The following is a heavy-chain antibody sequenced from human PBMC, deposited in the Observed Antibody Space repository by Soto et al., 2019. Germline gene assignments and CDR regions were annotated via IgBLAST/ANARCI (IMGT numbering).Heavy chain of an antibody. Sequence: KQSQTLSLTCAISGDSVSSNSAAWNWIRQSPSRGLEWLGRTYYRSKWYNDYAVSVKSRITINPDTSKNQFSLQLNSVTPEDTAVYYCARDLGSLYWGIGPVNWFDPWGQGTLVTVSS. V-gene: IGHV6-1*01. CDR3: ARDLGSLYWGIGPVNWFDP. CDR2: TYYRSKWYN. D-gene: IGHD2-8*02. CDR1: GDSVSSNSAA. J-gene: IGHJ5*02.